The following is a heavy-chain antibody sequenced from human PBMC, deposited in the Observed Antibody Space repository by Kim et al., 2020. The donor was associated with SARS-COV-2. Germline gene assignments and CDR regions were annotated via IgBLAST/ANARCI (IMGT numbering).Heavy chain of an antibody. CDR3: AREEGDSSGYYAY. CDR1: GFTFSSYS. Sequence: GGSLRLSCAASGFTFSSYSMNWVRQAPGKGLEWVSSISSSSSYIYYADSVKGRFTISRDNAKNSLYLQMNSLRAEDTAVYYCAREEGDSSGYYAYWGQGTLVTVSS. V-gene: IGHV3-21*01. J-gene: IGHJ4*02. D-gene: IGHD3-22*01. CDR2: ISSSSSYI.